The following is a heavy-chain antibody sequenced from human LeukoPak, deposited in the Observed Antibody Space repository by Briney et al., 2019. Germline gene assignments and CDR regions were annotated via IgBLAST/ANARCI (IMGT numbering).Heavy chain of an antibody. V-gene: IGHV4-4*07. CDR3: ARGIVGATGSSGFDY. CDR1: SGSISSYY. D-gene: IGHD1-26*01. J-gene: IGHJ4*02. Sequence: SETLSLTCTVSSGSISSYYWSWMRQPAGKGLEWIGRIYTSGSTNYNPSLKSRVTMSVDTSKNQFSLKLSSVTAADTAVYYCARGIVGATGSSGFDYWGQGTLVTVSS. CDR2: IYTSGST.